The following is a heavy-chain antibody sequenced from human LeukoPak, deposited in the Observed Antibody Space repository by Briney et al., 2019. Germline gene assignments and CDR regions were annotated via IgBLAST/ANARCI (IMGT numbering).Heavy chain of an antibody. CDR2: IIPIFGTA. V-gene: IGHV1-69*05. CDR1: GGTFSSYA. D-gene: IGHD3-22*01. Sequence: ASVKVSCKASGGTFSSYAINWVRQAPGQGREWVGRIIPIFGTANYAQKFQGRVTITTDECTSTAYMELSSLRSEDTAVYYCARGVSGYQGYYNMDVWDKGTTVTVSS. J-gene: IGHJ6*03. CDR3: ARGVSGYQGYYNMDV.